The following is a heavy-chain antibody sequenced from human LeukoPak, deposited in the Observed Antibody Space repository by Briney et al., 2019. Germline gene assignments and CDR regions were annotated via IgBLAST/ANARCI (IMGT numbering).Heavy chain of an antibody. CDR2: ISSSGDT. CDR3: AKDAVGATAYYFDC. CDR1: GFTFSDYY. Sequence: GGSLRLSCAASGFTFSDYYMSWVRQAPGKGLEWVSAISSSGDTYYAGSVKGRFTISRDNSKNTLYLQMNRLRAEDTAVYYCAKDAVGATAYYFDCWGQGTLVTVSS. V-gene: IGHV3-23*01. J-gene: IGHJ4*02. D-gene: IGHD1-26*01.